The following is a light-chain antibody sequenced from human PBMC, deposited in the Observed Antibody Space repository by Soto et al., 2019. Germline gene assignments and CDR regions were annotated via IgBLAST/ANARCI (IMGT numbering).Light chain of an antibody. CDR1: RSVRTF. CDR2: DAS. J-gene: IGKJ4*01. CDR3: QQRSTWPPALS. V-gene: IGKV3-11*01. Sequence: EIVLTQSPATLSLSPGERATLSCRASRSVRTFLAWYQQKPGQAPRLLIYDASKRATGIPDRFSGSGSGTDFTLTISSLEPEDFAVYYCQQRSTWPPALSFGGGTKVEI.